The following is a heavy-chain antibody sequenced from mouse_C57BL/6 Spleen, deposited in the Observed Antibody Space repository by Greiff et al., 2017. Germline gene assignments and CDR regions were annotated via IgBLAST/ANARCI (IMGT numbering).Heavy chain of an antibody. D-gene: IGHD2-3*01. V-gene: IGHV5-4*01. CDR1: GFTFSSYA. CDR2: ISDGGSYT. J-gene: IGHJ3*01. Sequence: EVQLVESGGGLVKPGGSLKLSCAASGFTFSSYAMSWVRQTPEKRLEWVATISDGGSYTYYPDNVKGRFTISRDNAKNNLYLQMSHLKSEDTAMYYCAREIYDGYSGFAYWGQGTLVTVSA. CDR3: AREIYDGYSGFAY.